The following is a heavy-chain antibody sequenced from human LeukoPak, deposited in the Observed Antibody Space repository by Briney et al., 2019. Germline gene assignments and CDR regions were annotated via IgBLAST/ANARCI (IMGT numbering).Heavy chain of an antibody. CDR1: GFTVSSNY. CDR2: IYSGGST. V-gene: IGHV3-66*01. Sequence: GGSLRLSCAASGFTVSSNYMSWVRQAPGKGLEWVSVIYSGGSTYYADSVKGRFTISRDNSKNTLYLQMNSLRAEDTAVYYCARSGGSYSSSWYLGTFDYWGQGTLVTVSS. D-gene: IGHD6-13*01. CDR3: ARSGGSYSSSWYLGTFDY. J-gene: IGHJ4*02.